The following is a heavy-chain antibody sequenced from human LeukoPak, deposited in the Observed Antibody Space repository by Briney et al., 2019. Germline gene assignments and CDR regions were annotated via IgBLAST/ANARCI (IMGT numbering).Heavy chain of an antibody. CDR1: GGSISSTSYY. D-gene: IGHD3-22*01. J-gene: IGHJ4*02. Sequence: SETLSLTCTVSGGSISSTSYYWGWIRQPPGKGLEWIGSISYSGSTYYNPSLRSRVTISVDTSKNQFSLKLSSVTAADTAVYFCAITPGPYASSRNYYPFDYWGQGTLVTVSS. CDR3: AITPGPYASSRNYYPFDY. V-gene: IGHV4-39*07. CDR2: ISYSGST.